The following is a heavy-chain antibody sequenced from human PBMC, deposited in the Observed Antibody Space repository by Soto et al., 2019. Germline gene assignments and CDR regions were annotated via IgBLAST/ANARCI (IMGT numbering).Heavy chain of an antibody. J-gene: IGHJ3*02. D-gene: IGHD3-10*02. CDR2: ISGDGGST. CDR1: GFTFDDYA. CDR3: SKDEVFGEFLAFDI. V-gene: IGHV3-43*02. Sequence: GGSLRLSCAASGFTFDDYAMHWVRQAPGKGLEWVSLISGDGGSTYYADSVKGRFTISRDNSKNSLYLQMNSLRTDDAALYYCSKDEVFGEFLAFDIWGQGTMVTVSS.